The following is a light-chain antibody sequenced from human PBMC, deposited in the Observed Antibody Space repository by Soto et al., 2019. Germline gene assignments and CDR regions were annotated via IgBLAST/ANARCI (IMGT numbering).Light chain of an antibody. CDR3: QQYYSART. Sequence: DIVMTQSPDSLAVSLGERATINCKSSQSVLYSSNNKNYLAWYQQKPGQPPKLLIYWASNRESGVPDRFSGSGSGTDFILTISSLQAEDVAIYYCQQYYSARTFGQGTKLEIK. J-gene: IGKJ2*02. CDR2: WAS. CDR1: QSVLYSSNNKNY. V-gene: IGKV4-1*01.